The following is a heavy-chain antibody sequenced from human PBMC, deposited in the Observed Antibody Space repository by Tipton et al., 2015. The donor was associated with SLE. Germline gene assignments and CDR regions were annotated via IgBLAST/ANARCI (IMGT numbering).Heavy chain of an antibody. CDR1: GDSVSSGHSY. V-gene: IGHV4-61*09. CDR2: MYTSGRT. CDR3: ARDTGFSYGYFDY. J-gene: IGHJ4*02. Sequence: TLSLTCTVSGDSVSSGHSYWTWIRQPAGKGLEWIGHMYTSGRTNYTPSLKSRVTVSADTSKNQFSLKLTSVSAADTAVYYCARDTGFSYGYFDYWGQGTLVTVSS. D-gene: IGHD5-18*01.